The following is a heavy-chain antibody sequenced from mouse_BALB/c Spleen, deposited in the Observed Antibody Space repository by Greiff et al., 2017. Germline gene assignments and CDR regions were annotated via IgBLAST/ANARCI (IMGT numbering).Heavy chain of an antibody. D-gene: IGHD2-2*01. Sequence: QVQLQQPGAELVKPGASVKLSCKASGYTFTSYWMHWVKQRPGQGLEWIGEIDPSDSYTNYNQKFKGKATLTVDKSSSTAYMQLSSLTSEDSAVYYGARRGNYGYDEGFDYWGQGTTLTVSS. J-gene: IGHJ2*01. V-gene: IGHV1-69*02. CDR2: IDPSDSYT. CDR1: GYTFTSYW. CDR3: ARRGNYGYDEGFDY.